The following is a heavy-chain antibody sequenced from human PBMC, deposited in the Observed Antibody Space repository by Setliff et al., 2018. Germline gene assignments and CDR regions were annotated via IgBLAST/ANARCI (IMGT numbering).Heavy chain of an antibody. CDR3: ARVLFHCSSTSCYLDAFDI. J-gene: IGHJ3*02. Sequence: ASVKVSCKASGGTFSSYDISWVRQAPGQGLEWMGWISAYNGNTNYAQKLQGRVTMTTDTSTSTAYMELRSLRSDDTAVYYCARVLFHCSSTSCYLDAFDIWGQGTKVTVSS. CDR2: ISAYNGNT. D-gene: IGHD2-2*01. V-gene: IGHV1-18*01. CDR1: GGTFSSYD.